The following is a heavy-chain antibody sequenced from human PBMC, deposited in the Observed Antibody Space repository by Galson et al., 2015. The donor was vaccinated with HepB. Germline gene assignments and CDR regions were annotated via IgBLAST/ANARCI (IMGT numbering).Heavy chain of an antibody. J-gene: IGHJ6*03. Sequence: LTCAVYGGSFSDYHWNWIRQPPGKGLEWIGEINHSEGTHYSPSLKSRLTISVDTSKNQFSLKLTSVTATDTAVYYCARGLSGSNVVLPAAKRKHYYYMDVWGKGTTVIVSS. D-gene: IGHD2-2*01. V-gene: IGHV4-34*01. CDR1: GGSFSDYH. CDR3: ARGLSGSNVVLPAAKRKHYYYMDV. CDR2: INHSEGT.